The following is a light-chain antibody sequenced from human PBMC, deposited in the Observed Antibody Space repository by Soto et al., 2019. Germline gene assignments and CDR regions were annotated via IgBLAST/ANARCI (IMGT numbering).Light chain of an antibody. CDR1: QTINRW. Sequence: DIQMTHSPATLSASVLYRVTITFRSSQTINRWLGWYQQKPGKAPQLLIYDASTLESGVPSRFSGSGSGTEFTLTINNLQPDDLATYYCQQYSSLWKFGPGTKVDIK. J-gene: IGKJ1*01. V-gene: IGKV1-5*01. CDR2: DAS. CDR3: QQYSSLWK.